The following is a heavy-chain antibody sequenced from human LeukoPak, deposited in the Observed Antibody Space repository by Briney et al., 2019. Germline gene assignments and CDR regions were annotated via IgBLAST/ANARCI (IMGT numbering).Heavy chain of an antibody. CDR1: GFTFSGYS. V-gene: IGHV3-48*02. J-gene: IGHJ4*02. CDR2: IRSSGYPI. Sequence: GGSLRLSCAASGFTFSGYSMTWVRQAPGKGLEWVSYIRSSGYPIHYADSVKGRVTISRDNAKSSVYLQRNSLRDEDTAVYYCVREPDALDYWGQGTLVTVSS. CDR3: VREPDALDY.